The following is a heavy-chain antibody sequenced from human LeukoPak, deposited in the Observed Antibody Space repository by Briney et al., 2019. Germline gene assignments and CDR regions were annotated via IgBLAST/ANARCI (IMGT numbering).Heavy chain of an antibody. Sequence: SETLSLTCAVYGGSLSGYYWSWIRQPPGKGLEWIGEINHSGSTNYNPSLKSRVTISVDTSKNQFSLKLSSVTAADTAVYYCARDSTFSATYYVDYWGQGTMVTVSS. CDR1: GGSLSGYY. D-gene: IGHD1-26*01. J-gene: IGHJ4*02. CDR2: INHSGST. V-gene: IGHV4-34*01. CDR3: ARDSTFSATYYVDY.